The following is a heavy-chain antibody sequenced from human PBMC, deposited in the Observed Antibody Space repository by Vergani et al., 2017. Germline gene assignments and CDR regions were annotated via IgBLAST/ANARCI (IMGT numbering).Heavy chain of an antibody. J-gene: IGHJ4*02. CDR1: GGSISSGSYY. D-gene: IGHD6-13*01. CDR3: ARGWGGPIALFDY. CDR2: IYTSGST. Sequence: QVQLQESGPGLVKPSQTLSLTCTVSGGSISSGSYYWSWIRQPAGKGLEWIGRIYTSGSTNYNPSLKSRVTMSVATSKIQFSLKLSSVTAADTAVYYCARGWGGPIALFDYWGQGTLVTVSS. V-gene: IGHV4-61*02.